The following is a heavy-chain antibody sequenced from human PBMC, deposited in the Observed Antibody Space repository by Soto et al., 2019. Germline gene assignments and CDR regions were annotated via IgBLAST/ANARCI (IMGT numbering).Heavy chain of an antibody. D-gene: IGHD2-15*01. CDR3: ARQVVVVVTPTCYYYYMDV. Sequence: SETLSLTCAVYGGSFSGYYWSWIRQPPGKGLEWIGEINHSGSTNYNPSLKSRVTISVDTSKNQFSLKLSPVTAADTAVYYCARQVVVVVTPTCYYYYMDVWGKGTTVTVFS. CDR1: GGSFSGYY. V-gene: IGHV4-34*01. CDR2: INHSGST. J-gene: IGHJ6*03.